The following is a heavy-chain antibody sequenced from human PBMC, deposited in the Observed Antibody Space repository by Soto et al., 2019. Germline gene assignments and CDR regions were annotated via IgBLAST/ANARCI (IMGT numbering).Heavy chain of an antibody. J-gene: IGHJ6*02. D-gene: IGHD1-20*01. CDR1: GGSISSSNW. CDR2: INHSGST. V-gene: IGHV4-4*02. Sequence: QVQLQESGPGLVKPSGTLSLTCTVSGGSISSSNWWSWVRQPPGKGLEGFGDINHSGSTNYNPSHNTRVTLSVDKSKHHICLTLGSVPAADTAVYYSARGRYNWNDGDDDDDYGMGVWGQGTTVTVSS. CDR3: ARGRYNWNDGDDDDDYGMGV.